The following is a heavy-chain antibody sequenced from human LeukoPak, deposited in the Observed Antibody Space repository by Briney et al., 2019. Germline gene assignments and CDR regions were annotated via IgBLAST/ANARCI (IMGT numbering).Heavy chain of an antibody. CDR2: IIPILDAT. CDR3: ARSYRSYYYYYMDV. D-gene: IGHD2-21*01. J-gene: IGHJ6*03. V-gene: IGHV1-69*13. Sequence: ASVKVSCKASGDTFSSNAISWVRQAPGQGLEWTGGIIPILDATNYAQTFQGRVTITADESTSTAYMELSSLRSEDTAVYYCARSYRSYYYYYMDVWGKGTTVTISS. CDR1: GDTFSSNA.